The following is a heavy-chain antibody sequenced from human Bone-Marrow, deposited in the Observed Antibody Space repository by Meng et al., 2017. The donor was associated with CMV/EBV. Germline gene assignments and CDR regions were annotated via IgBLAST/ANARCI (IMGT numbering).Heavy chain of an antibody. CDR3: ARDGDSSGYLDYFDY. J-gene: IGHJ4*02. CDR1: GFTFSSYA. CDR2: ISYDGSNK. V-gene: IGHV3-30-3*01. Sequence: GGSLRLSCAASGFTFSSYAMHWVRQAPGKGLEWVAVISYDGSNKYYADSVKGRFTISRDNSKNTLYLQMNSLRAEDTAVYYCARDGDSSGYLDYFDYWGQGKLVNVSS. D-gene: IGHD3-22*01.